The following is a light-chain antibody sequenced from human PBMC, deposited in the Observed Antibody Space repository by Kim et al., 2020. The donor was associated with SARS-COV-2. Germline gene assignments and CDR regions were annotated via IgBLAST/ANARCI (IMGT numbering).Light chain of an antibody. CDR1: QSLLYSSNNQNY. Sequence: DIVMTQSPDSLAVSLGDRATINCKSSQSLLYSSNNQNYLAWYQHKPGQPPKLLFYWASTRQSGVPDRFSGSGSGTDFTLAINNLQAEDVAVYYCQQYYTNPPAFGQGTKVDIK. CDR2: WAS. V-gene: IGKV4-1*01. CDR3: QQYYTNPPA. J-gene: IGKJ1*01.